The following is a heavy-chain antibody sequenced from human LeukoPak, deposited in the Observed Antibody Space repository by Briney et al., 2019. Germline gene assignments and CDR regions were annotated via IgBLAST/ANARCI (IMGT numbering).Heavy chain of an antibody. Sequence: TGGSLRLSCAASAFTFSDYSMNWVRQAPGKGLEWISYIDTSSSTMYYADSVMGRFTISRDNAKESLYLQMNSLGDEVTAVYYCAREDDSWGPNNLDLWGQGTMVTVSS. V-gene: IGHV3-48*02. CDR1: AFTFSDYS. CDR2: IDTSSSTM. CDR3: AREDDSWGPNNLDL. J-gene: IGHJ3*01. D-gene: IGHD7-27*01.